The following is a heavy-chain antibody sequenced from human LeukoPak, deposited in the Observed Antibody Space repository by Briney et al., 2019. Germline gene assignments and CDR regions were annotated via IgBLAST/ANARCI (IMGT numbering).Heavy chain of an antibody. D-gene: IGHD3-10*01. Sequence: SETLSLTCTVSVGSISSSSYYWGWIRQPPGKGLEWIWRSYSSGSTYSNPSLKSQIPISVDTSKTQFSLKLNSVTAAATVVYSCPKFSGSAAYQDNWFDPWGQGTLVTVSS. J-gene: IGHJ5*02. CDR2: SYSSGST. CDR1: VGSISSSSYY. CDR3: PKFSGSAAYQDNWFDP. V-gene: IGHV4-39*01.